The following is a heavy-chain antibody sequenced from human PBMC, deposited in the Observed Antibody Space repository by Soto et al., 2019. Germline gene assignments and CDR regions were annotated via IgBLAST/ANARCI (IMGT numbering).Heavy chain of an antibody. J-gene: IGHJ6*02. CDR1: GGSISSSSYH. V-gene: IGHV4-39*01. Sequence: SETLSLTCTLSGGSISSSSYHWGWMRQPPGKGLEWIGSIYYSGSTYYNPSLKSRVTISVDTSKNQFSLKLSSVTAADTAVYYCASLMGGSWYIKYYYGMDVWGQGTTVT. CDR3: ASLMGGSWYIKYYYGMDV. CDR2: IYYSGST. D-gene: IGHD6-13*01.